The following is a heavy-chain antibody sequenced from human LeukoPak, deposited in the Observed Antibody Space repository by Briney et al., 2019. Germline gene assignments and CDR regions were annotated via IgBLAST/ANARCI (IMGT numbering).Heavy chain of an antibody. CDR1: GYTFTGYY. Sequence: GASVKVSCKASGYTFTGYYMHCVRQAPGQGLEWMGIINPSGGSTSYAQKFQGRVTMTRDMSTSTFYMELSSVTSEDTAVYYCARHATKTGAAGGGDFDIWGQGTMVTVSS. D-gene: IGHD1-1*01. V-gene: IGHV1-46*01. CDR3: ARHATKTGAAGGGDFDI. CDR2: INPSGGST. J-gene: IGHJ3*02.